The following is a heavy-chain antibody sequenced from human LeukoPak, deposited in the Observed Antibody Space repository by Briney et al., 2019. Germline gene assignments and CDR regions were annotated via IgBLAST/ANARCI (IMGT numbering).Heavy chain of an antibody. V-gene: IGHV4-4*07. CDR1: GGSLSSYY. CDR2: IYTSGST. Sequence: SETLSLTCTVSGGSLSSYYWSWVRQPAGKGLEWIGRIYTSGSTNYNPSLKSRVTMSVDTSKNQFSLKLSSVTAADKAVYYCARVGRYQLLEEYFDYWGQGTLVTVSS. J-gene: IGHJ4*02. D-gene: IGHD2-2*01. CDR3: ARVGRYQLLEEYFDY.